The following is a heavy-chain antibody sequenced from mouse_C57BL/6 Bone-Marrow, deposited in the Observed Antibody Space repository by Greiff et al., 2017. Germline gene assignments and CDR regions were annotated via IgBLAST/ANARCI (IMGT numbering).Heavy chain of an antibody. V-gene: IGHV1-58*01. CDR2: ISIGNGYP. CDR1: GYTFTSYG. J-gene: IGHJ2*01. Sequence: EVQLPESGAELVRPGSSVKMSCKTSGYTFTSYGINWVKQRPGQGLEWIGDISIGNGYPEYHEKFKGKSTLTSDTSSSTAYMQLSSLTSEDYAIYCCVVCDYDSNCPFDYWGQGTTLTVSS. D-gene: IGHD2-5*01. CDR3: VVCDYDSNCPFDY.